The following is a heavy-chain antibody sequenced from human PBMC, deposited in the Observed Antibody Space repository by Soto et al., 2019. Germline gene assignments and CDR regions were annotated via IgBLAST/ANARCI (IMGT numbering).Heavy chain of an antibody. Sequence: PGGSLRPSCAASGFTLDNYWLRWVPRAPGKGWEWVATIKFNATQKKDANYVRGRHTKSTDNAKNSLYLQIDSLSGEDTAVYDCSRDSGYGSGNSVNHYLDYWGQGTLVTVSS. D-gene: IGHD3-10*01. V-gene: IGHV3-7*01. CDR2: IKFNATQK. CDR3: SRDSGYGSGNSVNHYLDY. CDR1: GFTLDNYW. J-gene: IGHJ4*02.